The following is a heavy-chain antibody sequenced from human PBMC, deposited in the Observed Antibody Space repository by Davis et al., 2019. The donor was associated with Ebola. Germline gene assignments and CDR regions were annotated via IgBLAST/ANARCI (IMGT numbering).Heavy chain of an antibody. CDR2: IYHSGST. Sequence: MPSDPLSPPCAVPGGSISTSNWWSWVRQPPGKWLEWNGEIYHSGSTNYNPSLKSRVTISVDTSKNQFSLKLSSLTAADTAVYYCARRGVIIRGWFDPWGQGTLVTVSS. J-gene: IGHJ5*02. V-gene: IGHV4-4*02. CDR3: ARRGVIIRGWFDP. CDR1: GGSISTSNW. D-gene: IGHD3-10*01.